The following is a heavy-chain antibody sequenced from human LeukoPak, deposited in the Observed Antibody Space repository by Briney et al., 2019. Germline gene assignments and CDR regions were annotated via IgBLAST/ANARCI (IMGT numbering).Heavy chain of an antibody. J-gene: IGHJ4*02. CDR2: IFWDDDK. V-gene: IGHV2-5*02. CDR1: GFSLSTTGLG. CDR3: ALQGYYCDSSGYSY. D-gene: IGHD3-22*01. Sequence: RPTLVKPTPTLTVSCTVAGFSLSTTGLGVGWIREPPGKALVGVALIFWDDDKRYSPSLKSRLTITKDTSKNHVVLTNTNMDPVDTATYYGALQGYYCDSSGYSYWGQGTLVTVSS.